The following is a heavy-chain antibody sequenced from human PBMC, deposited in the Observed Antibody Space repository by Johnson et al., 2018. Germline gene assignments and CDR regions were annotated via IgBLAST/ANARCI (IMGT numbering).Heavy chain of an antibody. V-gene: IGHV3-66*02. CDR2: LYIDGST. J-gene: IGHJ3*02. Sequence: VQLVQSGGGLVQPGGSLRLSCGASGFTVSSNFMSWVRQAPGKGLEWVSVLYIDGSTYYADSVKVRFTISRDTSKNTLYLQMKSLRPEDTAVYYCARRSPLTISWGDAFDIWGQGTMVTVSS. CDR1: GFTVSSNF. CDR3: ARRSPLTISWGDAFDI. D-gene: IGHD1-14*01.